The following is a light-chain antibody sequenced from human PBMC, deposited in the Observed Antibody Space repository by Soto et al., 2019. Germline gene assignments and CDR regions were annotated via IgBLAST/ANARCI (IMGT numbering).Light chain of an antibody. CDR2: AAS. J-gene: IGKJ5*01. Sequence: DIQMTQSPSSLSASVGDRVTITCQASQDISNYLNWYQQKPGKAPKLLIYAASTLQSGVPLRFSGSGSGTSFTLTISSLQPEDFATYYCQQLLSYPITFGQGTRPEI. CDR1: QDISNY. V-gene: IGKV1-9*01. CDR3: QQLLSYPIT.